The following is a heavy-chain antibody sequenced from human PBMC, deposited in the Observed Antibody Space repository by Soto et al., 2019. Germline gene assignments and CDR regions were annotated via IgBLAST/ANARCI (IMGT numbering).Heavy chain of an antibody. D-gene: IGHD3-3*02. CDR2: ISYDGSDK. CDR3: AKELAVYREIDY. J-gene: IGHJ4*02. CDR1: GFIFSSYG. V-gene: IGHV3-30*18. Sequence: PGGSLRLSCVASGFIFSSYGMHWVRQAPGKGLEWVAVISYDGSDKYYVDSVRGRFTISRDNSKNTLFLQMNSLRAEDTAVYYCAKELAVYREIDYWGQGTLVTVSS.